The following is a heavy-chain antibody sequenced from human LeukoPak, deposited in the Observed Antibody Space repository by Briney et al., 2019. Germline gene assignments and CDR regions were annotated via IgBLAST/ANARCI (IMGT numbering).Heavy chain of an antibody. V-gene: IGHV4-59*01. J-gene: IGHJ4*02. D-gene: IGHD2-8*01. CDR2: IYSSGNT. CDR3: ARDVVCTKDGCPKSGLAY. CDR1: GGSISSYY. Sequence: SETLSLTCTVSGGSISSYYWSWIRQPPGKGLEWIAQIYSSGNTNYNPSLKSRVTILVDRSKNQFSLKLSSLTAADTAVYYCARDVVCTKDGCPKSGLAYGGQGALVPFSS.